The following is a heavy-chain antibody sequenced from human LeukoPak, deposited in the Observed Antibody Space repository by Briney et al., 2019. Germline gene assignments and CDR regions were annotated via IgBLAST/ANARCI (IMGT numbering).Heavy chain of an antibody. D-gene: IGHD1-7*01. Sequence: GGSLRLSCAASGFTFSDYAMTWVRQAPGKGLEWVSYISSSSSTIYYADSVKGRFTISRDNSKNTLFLQMNNLRVEDMAVYYCAKDWNWAIDYWGQGTLVTVSS. CDR3: AKDWNWAIDY. CDR2: ISSSSSTI. J-gene: IGHJ4*02. V-gene: IGHV3-48*01. CDR1: GFTFSDYA.